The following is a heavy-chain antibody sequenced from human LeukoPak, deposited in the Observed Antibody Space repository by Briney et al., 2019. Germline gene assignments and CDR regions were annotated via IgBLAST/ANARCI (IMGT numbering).Heavy chain of an antibody. J-gene: IGHJ1*01. V-gene: IGHV4-39*01. CDR2: IYYSGST. D-gene: IGHD3-22*01. CDR1: GGSISSNNYY. CDR3: ARRRYYDGSGYLE. Sequence: SEILSLTCTVSGGSISSNNYYWGWIRQPPGKGLEWIGSIYYSGSTCYNPSLKSRVTMSVDPSNNQFSLNLRSVTAADTALYYCARRRYYDGSGYLEWGQGTLLSVSS.